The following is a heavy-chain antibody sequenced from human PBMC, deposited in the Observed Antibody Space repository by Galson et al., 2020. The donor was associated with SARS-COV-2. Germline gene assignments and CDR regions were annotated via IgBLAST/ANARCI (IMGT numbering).Heavy chain of an antibody. J-gene: IGHJ1*01. V-gene: IGHV3-23*01. CDR2: LNNRGDDT. D-gene: IGHD6-19*01. Sequence: GESLKISCAASGFTFSSYAMAWVRQAPGKGLEWVSLLNNRGDDTYYADSMKGRFTISRDNSRNTLYLQMKNLRPEDTAVYYCAKEGGSGWATDYFQHWGQGILVTVSS. CDR3: AKEGGSGWATDYFQH. CDR1: GFTFSSYA.